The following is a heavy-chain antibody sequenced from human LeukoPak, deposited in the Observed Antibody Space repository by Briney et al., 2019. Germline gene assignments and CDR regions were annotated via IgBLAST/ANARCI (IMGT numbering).Heavy chain of an antibody. CDR2: IKQDGSEK. Sequence: GGSLRLSCVASGFTFSSSWMSWVRQAPGKGLEWVANIKQDGSEKSYVESVRGRFTISRDNAKNSLYLQLNSLRAEDTAVYYCAREPYYYDSSGLLGVYYYYYGMDVWGQGTTVTVSS. V-gene: IGHV3-7*01. J-gene: IGHJ6*02. CDR3: AREPYYYDSSGLLGVYYYYYGMDV. CDR1: GFTFSSSW. D-gene: IGHD3-22*01.